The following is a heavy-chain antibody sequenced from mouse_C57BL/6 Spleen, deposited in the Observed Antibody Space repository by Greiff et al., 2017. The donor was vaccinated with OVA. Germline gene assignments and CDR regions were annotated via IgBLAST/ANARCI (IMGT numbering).Heavy chain of an antibody. CDR2: IWWDDDK. CDR1: GFSLSTFGMG. Sequence: QVTLKESGPGLLQPSQTLSLTCSFSGFSLSTFGMGVGWIRQPSGKGLEWLAHIWWDDDKYYNPALKSRLTISKDTSKNQVFLKIANVDTADTATYYCARTLYGSSYGYFDVWGTGTTVTVSS. V-gene: IGHV8-8*01. J-gene: IGHJ1*03. CDR3: ARTLYGSSYGYFDV. D-gene: IGHD1-1*01.